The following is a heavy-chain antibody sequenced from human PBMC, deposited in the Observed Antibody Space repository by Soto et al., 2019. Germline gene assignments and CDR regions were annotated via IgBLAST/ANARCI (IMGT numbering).Heavy chain of an antibody. Sequence: GASVKVSCKASGYTFTSYGSRWVRQAPGQGLEWMGWISAYNGNTNYLQKFQGRVTMTTDTSTSTIYMELGSLTSEDTAVYYCATEAGTTYDPFDHWGQGTLVTVSS. CDR3: ATEAGTTYDPFDH. V-gene: IGHV1-18*01. D-gene: IGHD5-12*01. CDR1: GYTFTSYG. J-gene: IGHJ5*02. CDR2: ISAYNGNT.